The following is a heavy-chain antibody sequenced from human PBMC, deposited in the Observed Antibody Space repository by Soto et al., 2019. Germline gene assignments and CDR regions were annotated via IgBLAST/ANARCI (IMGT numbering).Heavy chain of an antibody. V-gene: IGHV3-11*06. Sequence: PGGSLRLSCEASGFTFTDYHMSWIRQAPGKGLEWVALISETGSHTAYAESVQGRFTISRDNARPSVFLQMNSLRSEDTAVYFCARSLRATSPLTFWGQGTPVTV. CDR3: ARSLRATSPLTF. J-gene: IGHJ4*02. CDR2: ISETGSHT. D-gene: IGHD7-27*01. CDR1: GFTFTDYH.